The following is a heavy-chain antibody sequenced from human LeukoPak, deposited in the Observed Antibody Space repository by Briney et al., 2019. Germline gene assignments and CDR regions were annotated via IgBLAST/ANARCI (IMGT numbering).Heavy chain of an antibody. D-gene: IGHD3-16*01. V-gene: IGHV1-46*01. J-gene: IGHJ6*02. CDR1: GYTFTIYY. CDR3: ARVTPLYGMDV. CDR2: INPSGGST. Sequence: ASVKVSCKASGYTFTIYYMHWVRQAPGQGLEWMGIINPSGGSTSYAQKFQGRVTMTRDTSTSTVYMELSSLRSEDTAVYYCARVTPLYGMDVWGQGTTVTVSS.